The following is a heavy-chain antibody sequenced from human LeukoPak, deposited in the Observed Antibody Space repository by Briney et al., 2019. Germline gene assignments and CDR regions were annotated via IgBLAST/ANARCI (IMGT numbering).Heavy chain of an antibody. Sequence: GGSLRLSCAASGFTISSYWMHWVRQAPGKGLVWVSRINSDGSITNYADSVKGRFTISRDNAKNSLYLQMNSLRAEDTAVYYCARDQGITMVRGVINYWGQGTLVTVSS. V-gene: IGHV3-74*01. J-gene: IGHJ4*02. CDR1: GFTISSYW. CDR2: INSDGSIT. D-gene: IGHD3-10*01. CDR3: ARDQGITMVRGVINY.